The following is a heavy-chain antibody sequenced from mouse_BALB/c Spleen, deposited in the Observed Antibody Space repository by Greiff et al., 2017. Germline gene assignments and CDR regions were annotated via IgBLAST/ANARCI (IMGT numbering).Heavy chain of an antibody. D-gene: IGHD2-3*01. CDR2: INPYNGDT. J-gene: IGHJ4*01. Sequence: EVKLMESGPELVKPGASVKISCKASGYSFTGYFMNWVKQSHGKSLEWIGRINPYNGDTFYNQKFKGKATLTVDKSSSTAHMELLSLTSEDSAVYYCGRRGDGYYGAMDYWGQGTSVTVSS. V-gene: IGHV1-37*01. CDR3: GRRGDGYYGAMDY. CDR1: GYSFTGYF.